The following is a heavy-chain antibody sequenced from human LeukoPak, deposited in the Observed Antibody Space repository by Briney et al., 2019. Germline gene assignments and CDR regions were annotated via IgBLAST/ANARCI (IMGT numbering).Heavy chain of an antibody. CDR1: GYTFTSTY. CDR3: ARDINYDSFDAFDI. D-gene: IGHD3-22*01. V-gene: IGHV1-46*01. CDR2: ITPSGT. Sequence: GASVKVSCKASGYTFTSTYMHWVRQAPGQGLEWMGIITPSGTSYAQKFQGRVTMTRDMSTSTVYMELSSLRSEDTAVYYCARDINYDSFDAFDIWGQGTMVTVSS. J-gene: IGHJ3*02.